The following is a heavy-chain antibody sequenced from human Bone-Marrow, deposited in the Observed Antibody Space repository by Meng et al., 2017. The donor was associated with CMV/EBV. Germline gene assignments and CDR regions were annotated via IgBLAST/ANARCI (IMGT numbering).Heavy chain of an antibody. CDR1: GFTFSSYW. Sequence: GESLKISCAASGFTFSSYWMSWVRQAPGKGLEWVANIKQDGSEKYYVDSVKGRFTISRDNAKNSLYLQMNSLRAEDTAVYYCARDRTYYYDSSGYFDYGMDVWGQGTTVTASS. CDR3: ARDRTYYYDSSGYFDYGMDV. V-gene: IGHV3-7*01. J-gene: IGHJ6*02. D-gene: IGHD3-22*01. CDR2: IKQDGSEK.